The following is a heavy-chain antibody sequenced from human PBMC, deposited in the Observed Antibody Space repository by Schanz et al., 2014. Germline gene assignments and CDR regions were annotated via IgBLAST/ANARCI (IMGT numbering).Heavy chain of an antibody. CDR2: ISAYNGNT. J-gene: IGHJ3*02. D-gene: IGHD5-12*01. CDR3: ARGGGPEDVFDI. V-gene: IGHV1-18*01. Sequence: QVQLVQSGAEVKKPGASVKVSCKASGYTFTDYGVIWVRQAPGQGLEWMGWISAYNGNTNYAQNLQGRVTMTTDTSTSTSYMELTSLRFDDTAVYYCARGGGPEDVFDIWGQGTILTVSS. CDR1: GYTFTDYG.